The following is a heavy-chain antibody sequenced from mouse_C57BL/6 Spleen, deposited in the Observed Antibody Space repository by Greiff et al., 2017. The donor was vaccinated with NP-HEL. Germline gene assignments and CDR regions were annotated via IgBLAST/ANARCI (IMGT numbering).Heavy chain of an antibody. CDR2: INPNYGTT. CDR3: ARERELGAFAY. V-gene: IGHV1-39*01. Sequence: EVKLQQSGPELVKPGASVKISCKASGYSFTDYNMNWVKQSTGKSLEWIGVINPNYGTTSYNQKFKGKATLTVDQSSSTDYMQLNSLTSEDSADYYCARERELGAFAYWGQGTLVTVSA. CDR1: GYSFTDYN. J-gene: IGHJ3*01. D-gene: IGHD4-1*01.